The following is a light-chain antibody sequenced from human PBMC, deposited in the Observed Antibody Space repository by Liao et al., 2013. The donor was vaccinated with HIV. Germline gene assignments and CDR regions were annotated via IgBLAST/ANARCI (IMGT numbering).Light chain of an antibody. J-gene: IGLJ1*01. V-gene: IGLV3-21*01. CDR3: QVWDSSSDHPYV. Sequence: SYVLTQPPSVSVAPGNTARITCGANNIEGKSVHWYQQRPGQAPLLVIYYDRGRPSGIPERFSGSNSGNTATLTISRVEAGDEADYYCQVWDSSSDHPYVFGTGTKVTVL. CDR2: YDR. CDR1: NIEGKS.